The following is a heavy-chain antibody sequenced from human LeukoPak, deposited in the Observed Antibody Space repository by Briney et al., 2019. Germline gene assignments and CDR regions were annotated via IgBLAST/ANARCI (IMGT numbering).Heavy chain of an antibody. CDR2: TSGSGDIT. CDR1: GFTFSNYA. CDR3: AKYRSGGGGYYSGIEH. Sequence: GGSLRLSCAASGFTFSNYAMTWVHRAPGKGLEWVSRTSGSGDITYYADSVKGRFTISRTNSKNTLYLQMNSLRAEDTAVYYCAKYRSGGGGYYSGIEHWGQGTPVTVSS. V-gene: IGHV3-23*01. J-gene: IGHJ4*01. D-gene: IGHD2-15*01.